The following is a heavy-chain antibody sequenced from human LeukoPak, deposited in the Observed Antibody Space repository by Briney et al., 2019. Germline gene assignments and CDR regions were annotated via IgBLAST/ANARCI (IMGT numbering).Heavy chain of an antibody. V-gene: IGHV4-39*01. CDR1: GGSISDTSYY. J-gene: IGHJ4*02. Sequence: SETLSLTCTASGGSISDTSYYWGWIRQPPGKGLEWIGTIYYSGITYYNPSLKSRVTISVDTSKNQFSLKLSSVTAADTAIYYCAVYRYSSGRYYFDYWGQGALVTVSS. CDR3: AVYRYSSGRYYFDY. D-gene: IGHD6-19*01. CDR2: IYYSGIT.